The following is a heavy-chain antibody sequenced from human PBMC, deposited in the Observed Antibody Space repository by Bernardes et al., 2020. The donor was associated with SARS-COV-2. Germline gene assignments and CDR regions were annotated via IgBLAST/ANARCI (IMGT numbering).Heavy chain of an antibody. CDR2: AHYSGST. D-gene: IGHD3-10*01. V-gene: IGHV4-59*01. CDR1: GASISSFY. CDR3: ARGLSPGGAGL. J-gene: IGHJ1*01. Sequence: SESLSLTCTVSGASISSFYLSWIRQPPGKGLEWIGYAHYSGSTNYSPSLKSRVTMSVDTSNNHFSLNLRSVTAADTAVYYCARGLSPGGAGLWGQGTLVTVSS.